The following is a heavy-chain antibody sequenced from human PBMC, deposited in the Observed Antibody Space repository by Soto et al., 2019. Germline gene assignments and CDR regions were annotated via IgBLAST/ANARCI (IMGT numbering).Heavy chain of an antibody. D-gene: IGHD6-13*01. CDR2: IYYSGST. CDR3: ARLRLAAAPAGYYGMDV. V-gene: IGHV4-39*01. Sequence: PSETLSLTCTVSGGSISSSSYYWGWIRQPPGKGLEWIGSIYYSGSTYYNPSLKSRVTISVDTSKNQFSLKLSSVTAADTAVYYCARLRLAAAPAGYYGMDVWGQGTTVTVSS. J-gene: IGHJ6*02. CDR1: GGSISSSSYY.